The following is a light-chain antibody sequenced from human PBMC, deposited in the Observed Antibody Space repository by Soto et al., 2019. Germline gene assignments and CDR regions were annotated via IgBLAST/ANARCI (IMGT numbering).Light chain of an antibody. CDR3: QQAYSTPWT. Sequence: IQLTQSPSSLSASVGDRVTITCRASQTISNYLTWYQQKPGKPPKLLIYAASSLHNGVPSRFSGSGSGTDFPLTITTLQAEDFATYYCQQAYSTPWTFGPGTTVEV. CDR1: QTISNY. V-gene: IGKV1-39*01. CDR2: AAS. J-gene: IGKJ1*01.